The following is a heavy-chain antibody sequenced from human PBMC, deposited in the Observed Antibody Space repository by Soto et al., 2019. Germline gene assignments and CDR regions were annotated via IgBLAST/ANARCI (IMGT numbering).Heavy chain of an antibody. CDR2: IYWNDDK. V-gene: IGHV2-5*01. J-gene: IGHJ4*02. D-gene: IGHD6-25*01. Sequence: SGPTLVNPTQTLTLTCTFSGFSLSTSGVGVGWIRQPPGKALEWLALIYWNDDKRYSPSLKSRLTITKDTSKNQVVLTMANMDPVDTATYYCAHTQTGERPIDYWGQGTLVTVSS. CDR1: GFSLSTSGVG. CDR3: AHTQTGERPIDY.